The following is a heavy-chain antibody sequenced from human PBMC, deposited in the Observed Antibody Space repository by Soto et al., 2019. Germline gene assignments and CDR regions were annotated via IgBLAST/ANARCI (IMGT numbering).Heavy chain of an antibody. CDR3: AKDGITMIVVVITYFDY. Sequence: EVQLLESGGGLVQPGGSLRLSCAASGFTFSSYAMSWVRQAPGKGLEWVSAISGSGGSTYYADSVKGRFTISRDNSNNTLYLQMNSLRAEDTAVYYCAKDGITMIVVVITYFDYWGQGTLVTVSS. D-gene: IGHD3-22*01. V-gene: IGHV3-23*01. CDR2: ISGSGGST. CDR1: GFTFSSYA. J-gene: IGHJ4*02.